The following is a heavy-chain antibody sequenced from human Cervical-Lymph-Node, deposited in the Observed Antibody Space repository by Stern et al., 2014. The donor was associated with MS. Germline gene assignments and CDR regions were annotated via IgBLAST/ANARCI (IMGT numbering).Heavy chain of an antibody. V-gene: IGHV3-21*01. CDR3: ARDQGGKYYDSSGYYSDAFDI. J-gene: IGHJ3*02. Sequence: ESGGGLVKPGGSLRLSCAASGFTFSSYSMNWVRQAPGKGLEWVSSISSSRSYIYYADSVKGRFTISRDNAKNSLYLQMNSLRAEDTAVYYCARDQGGKYYDSSGYYSDAFDIWGQGTMVTVSS. CDR2: ISSSRSYI. CDR1: GFTFSSYS. D-gene: IGHD3-22*01.